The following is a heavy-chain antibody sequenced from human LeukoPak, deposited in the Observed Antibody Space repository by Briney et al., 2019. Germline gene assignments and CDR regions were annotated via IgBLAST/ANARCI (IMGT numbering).Heavy chain of an antibody. J-gene: IGHJ6*02. CDR3: ARTTWDYVHYYGMDV. CDR2: IYTSGST. CDR1: GGSISSYY. Sequence: PSETLSLTCTVSGGSISSYYWSWTRQPAGKGLEWIGRIYTSGSTNYNPSLKSRVTMSVDTSKNQFSLKLSSVTAADTAVYYCARTTWDYVHYYGMDVWGQGTTVTVSS. D-gene: IGHD4-17*01. V-gene: IGHV4-4*07.